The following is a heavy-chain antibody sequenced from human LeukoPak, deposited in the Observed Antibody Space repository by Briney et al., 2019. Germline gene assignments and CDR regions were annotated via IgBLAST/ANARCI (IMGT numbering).Heavy chain of an antibody. CDR1: GFTFSSYG. CDR3: ARDLNSGSYYPWFDP. D-gene: IGHD1-26*01. Sequence: SGGSLRLSCAASGFTFSSYGMSWVRQAPGKGLEWVSAISGSGGSTYYADSVKGRFTISRDNSKNTLYLQMNSLRAEDTAVYYCARDLNSGSYYPWFDPWGQGTLVTVSS. J-gene: IGHJ5*02. CDR2: ISGSGGST. V-gene: IGHV3-23*01.